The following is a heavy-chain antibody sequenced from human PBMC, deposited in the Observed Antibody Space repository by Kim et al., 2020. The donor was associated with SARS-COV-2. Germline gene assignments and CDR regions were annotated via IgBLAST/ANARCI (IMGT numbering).Heavy chain of an antibody. D-gene: IGHD3-10*01. CDR3: ASGGNLWFGELFYAFDI. V-gene: IGHV1-18*04. CDR1: GYTFTSYG. J-gene: IGHJ3*02. Sequence: ASVKVSCKASGYTFTSYGISWMRQAPGQGLEWMGWICAYNGNTNYAQKLQGRVTMTTDTSTSTAYMELRSLRSDDTAVYYCASGGNLWFGELFYAFDIWGQGTMVTVSS. CDR2: ICAYNGNT.